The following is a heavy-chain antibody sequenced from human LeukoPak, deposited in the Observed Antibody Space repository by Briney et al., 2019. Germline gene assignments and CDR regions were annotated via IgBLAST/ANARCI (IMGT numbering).Heavy chain of an antibody. CDR2: ISSSGSTI. CDR3: ARPQITMVRGVIRTLTGAFDI. J-gene: IGHJ3*02. CDR1: GFTFSSYE. D-gene: IGHD3-10*01. Sequence: GGSLRLSCAASGFTFSSYERNWVRQAPGKGLEWVSYISSSGSTIYYADSVKGRFTISRDNAKNSLYLQMNSLRAEDTAVYYCARPQITMVRGVIRTLTGAFDIWGQGTMVTVSS. V-gene: IGHV3-48*03.